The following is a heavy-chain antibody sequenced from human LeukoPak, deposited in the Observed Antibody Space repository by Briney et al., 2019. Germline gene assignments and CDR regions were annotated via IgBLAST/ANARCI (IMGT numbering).Heavy chain of an antibody. D-gene: IGHD4-17*01. CDR2: VFASGST. Sequence: SETLSLTCSVSGGSVSGHYWSWLRQTPERGLEWLGFVFASGSTNYNPFFKSRVTMSADMSRNQFYLGLQSVSAADTGVYFCARHQHYGDYDYFDFWGQGTLVTVSS. J-gene: IGHJ4*02. CDR1: GGSVSGHY. V-gene: IGHV4-59*08. CDR3: ARHQHYGDYDYFDF.